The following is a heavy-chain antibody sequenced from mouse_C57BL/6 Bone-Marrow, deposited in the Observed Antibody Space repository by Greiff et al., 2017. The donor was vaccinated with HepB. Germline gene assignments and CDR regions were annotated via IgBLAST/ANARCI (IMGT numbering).Heavy chain of an antibody. CDR2: ISSGGSYT. V-gene: IGHV5-6*01. Sequence: EVKLVESGGDLVKPGGSLKLSCAASGFTFSSYGMSWVRQTPDKRLEWVATISSGGSYTYYPDSVKGRFTISRDNAKNTLYLQMSSLKYEDTAMYYCARHWTGWEDWYFDVWGTGTTVTVSS. CDR3: ARHWTGWEDWYFDV. D-gene: IGHD2-3*01. J-gene: IGHJ1*03. CDR1: GFTFSSYG.